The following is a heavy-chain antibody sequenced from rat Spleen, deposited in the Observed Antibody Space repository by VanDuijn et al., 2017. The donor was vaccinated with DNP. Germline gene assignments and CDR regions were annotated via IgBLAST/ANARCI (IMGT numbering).Heavy chain of an antibody. CDR2: MAYDGGIT. CDR1: GITFSDFY. Sequence: EVQLVESGGGLVKPGRSLKLSCAASGITFSDFYMDCVRQAPTKGLEWVSYMAYDGGITYYGDSVKGRFTISRDNVKRILYLQMDSLRSEDTATYYCLRRGGKGLFSNWGQGTLVTVSS. J-gene: IGHJ3*01. CDR3: LRRGGKGLFSN. V-gene: IGHV5-20*01.